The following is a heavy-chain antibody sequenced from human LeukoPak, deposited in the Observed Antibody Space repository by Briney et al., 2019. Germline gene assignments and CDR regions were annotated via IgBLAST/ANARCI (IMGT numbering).Heavy chain of an antibody. V-gene: IGHV4-34*01. J-gene: IGHJ4*02. CDR1: GESFSGYY. CDR2: INHSGST. CDR3: ARGVYDYVWGSYRFGPYYFDY. Sequence: PSETLSLTCAVYGESFSGYYWSWIREPPGKGLEWIGEINHSGSTNYNPSLKSRVTISVDTSKNQFSLKRSSVTAADTAVYYCARGVYDYVWGSYRFGPYYFDYWGQGTLVTVSS. D-gene: IGHD3-16*02.